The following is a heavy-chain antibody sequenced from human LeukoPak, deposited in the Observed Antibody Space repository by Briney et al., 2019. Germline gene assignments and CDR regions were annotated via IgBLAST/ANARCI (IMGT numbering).Heavy chain of an antibody. Sequence: GRSLSLSCAASGFTFNTYPMHWVRQAPGKGLEWVAFISYDGSYEYYAESVKGRFTISRDNSKNTLYLQINSLRAEDTAVYYCAKGAAAGTWGTSFDSWGQGTLVTVTS. J-gene: IGHJ4*02. CDR1: GFTFNTYP. D-gene: IGHD6-13*01. CDR2: ISYDGSYE. V-gene: IGHV3-30*01. CDR3: AKGAAAGTWGTSFDS.